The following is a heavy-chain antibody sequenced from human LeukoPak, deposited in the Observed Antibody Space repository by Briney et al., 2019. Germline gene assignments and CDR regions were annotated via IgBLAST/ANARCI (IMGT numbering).Heavy chain of an antibody. D-gene: IGHD3-9*01. Sequence: PSETLSLTCAVSGYSISSGYYWGWIRQPPGKGLEWIGSIYHSGSTNYNPSLKSRVTISVDTSKNQFSLKLSSVTAADTAVYYCARGGVLRYFDWFGYWGQGTLVTVSS. CDR3: ARGGVLRYFDWFGY. V-gene: IGHV4-38-2*01. CDR1: GYSISSGYY. CDR2: IYHSGST. J-gene: IGHJ4*02.